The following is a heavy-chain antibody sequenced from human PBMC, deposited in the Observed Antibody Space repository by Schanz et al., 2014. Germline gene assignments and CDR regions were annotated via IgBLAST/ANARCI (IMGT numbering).Heavy chain of an antibody. CDR2: IYSGIGA. J-gene: IGHJ4*02. CDR1: GFPFSSYA. D-gene: IGHD2-2*01. Sequence: EGQLLESGGGLIQPGGSLRLSCAASGFPFSSYAMSWVRQAPGKGLEWVSVIYSGIGAYYADSVKDRFTVSRDNSKNTVYLQMNRLRAEDTAVYYCAKDLLYGAPMPLNHLDYWGQGTLVTVSS. CDR3: AKDLLYGAPMPLNHLDY. V-gene: IGHV3-23*03.